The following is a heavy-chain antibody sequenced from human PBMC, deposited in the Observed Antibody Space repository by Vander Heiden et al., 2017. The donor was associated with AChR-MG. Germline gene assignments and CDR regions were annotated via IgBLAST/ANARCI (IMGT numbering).Heavy chain of an antibody. V-gene: IGHV1-69*01. CDR2: IIPIFGTA. J-gene: IGHJ4*02. CDR1: GGTFSSYA. D-gene: IGHD6-19*01. Sequence: QVQLVQSGAEVQKPGSSVKVSCKASGGTFSSYAIRWVRQAPGQGLEWMGGIIPIFGTANYAQKFQGRVTITADESTSTAYMELSSLRSEDTAVYYCARARDGCNPGAHYFDYWGQGTLVTVSS. CDR3: ARARDGCNPGAHYFDY.